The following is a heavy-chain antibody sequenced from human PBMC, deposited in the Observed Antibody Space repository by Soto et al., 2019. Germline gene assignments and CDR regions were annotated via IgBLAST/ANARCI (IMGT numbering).Heavy chain of an antibody. Sequence: EVQLLESGGSLVQPGESLRLSCAASGFTFSSSAMAWVRQAPGKGLEWVSAISGGGGGAPYADSVKGRFTISRDNSKNTLYLQMNSLRVEDTAIYCCVRRGWDGNNDDFRYWGQGTLVTVSS. D-gene: IGHD3-3*01. J-gene: IGHJ4*02. V-gene: IGHV3-23*01. CDR2: ISGGGGGA. CDR1: GFTFSSSA. CDR3: VRRGWDGNNDDFRY.